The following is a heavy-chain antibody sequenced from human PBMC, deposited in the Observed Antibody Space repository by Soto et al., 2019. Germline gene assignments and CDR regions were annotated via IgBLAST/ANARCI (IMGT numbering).Heavy chain of an antibody. CDR3: ARGHFGMDV. V-gene: IGHV3-11*06. CDR1: GFTFSDYY. CDR2: ISTSSGYT. Sequence: PGGSLRLSCAASGFTFSDYYMSWIRQAPGKGLEWVSYISTSSGYTDYADSVKGRFTISRDNAKNSLYLQMNSLRAEYTAVYYCARGHFGMDVWGPGTTVTVSS. J-gene: IGHJ6*02.